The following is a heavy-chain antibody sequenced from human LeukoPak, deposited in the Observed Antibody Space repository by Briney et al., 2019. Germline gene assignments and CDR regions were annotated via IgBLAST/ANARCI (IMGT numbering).Heavy chain of an antibody. D-gene: IGHD6-19*01. V-gene: IGHV4-34*01. Sequence: PSETLSLTCAVYGGSFSGYYWSWIRQPPGKGLEWIGGINHSGGTNYNPSLKSRVTISVDTSKNQFSLKLSSVTAADTAVYYCARVGTGLKQWLVRQYFDYWGQGTLVTVSS. J-gene: IGHJ4*02. CDR2: INHSGGT. CDR1: GGSFSGYY. CDR3: ARVGTGLKQWLVRQYFDY.